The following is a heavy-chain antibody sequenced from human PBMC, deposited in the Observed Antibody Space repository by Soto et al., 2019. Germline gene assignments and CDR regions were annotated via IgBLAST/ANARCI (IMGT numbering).Heavy chain of an antibody. D-gene: IGHD4-17*01. CDR2: IYWDDDK. V-gene: IGHV2-5*02. Sequence: QITLKESGPTLVKPTQTLTLTCTFSGFSLSTSGVGVGWIRQPPGKALEWLALIYWDDDKRYSPSLKSRLTITKDTAKTQVVLTITNMGPVDTATYYCAHRHGDYGLVRTSYWFDPWGQGTLVTVSS. CDR1: GFSLSTSGVG. J-gene: IGHJ5*02. CDR3: AHRHGDYGLVRTSYWFDP.